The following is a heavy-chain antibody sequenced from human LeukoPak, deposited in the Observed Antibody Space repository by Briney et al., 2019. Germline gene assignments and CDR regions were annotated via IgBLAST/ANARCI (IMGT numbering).Heavy chain of an antibody. CDR2: ISYDGSNK. J-gene: IGHJ4*02. CDR1: GFTFSSYA. Sequence: GGSLRLSCAASGFTFSSYAMHWVRQAPGKGLEWVAVISYDGSNKYYADSVKGRFTISRDNSKNTLYLQMNSLRAEDTAVYYCACSPFDYWGQETLVTVSS. D-gene: IGHD2-15*01. CDR3: ACSPFDY. V-gene: IGHV3-30*04.